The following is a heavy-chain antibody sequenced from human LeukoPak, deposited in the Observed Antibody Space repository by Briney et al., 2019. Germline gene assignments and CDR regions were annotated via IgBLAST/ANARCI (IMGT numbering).Heavy chain of an antibody. CDR2: IYYSGST. D-gene: IGHD6-13*01. J-gene: IGHJ5*02. CDR3: ARGRYSSSWRHNWFDP. Sequence: PSETLSLTCTVSGGSISSYYWSWIRQPPGKGLEWVGYIYYSGSTNYNPSLKSRVTISVDTSKNQFSLKLSSVTAADTAVYYCARGRYSSSWRHNWFDPWGQGTLVTVSS. CDR1: GGSISSYY. V-gene: IGHV4-59*12.